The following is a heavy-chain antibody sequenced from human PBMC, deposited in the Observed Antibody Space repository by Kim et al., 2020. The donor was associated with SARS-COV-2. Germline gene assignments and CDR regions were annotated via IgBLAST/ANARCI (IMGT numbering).Heavy chain of an antibody. Sequence: GGSLRLSCAASGFTFSNAWMSWVRQAPGKGLEWVDRIKSKTDGGTTDYAAPVKGRFTISRDDSKNTLYLQMNSLKTEDTAVYYCTTEGSSSSSYYFDYWGQGTLVTVSS. CDR2: IKSKTDGGTT. CDR3: TTEGSSSSSYYFDY. CDR1: GFTFSNAW. J-gene: IGHJ4*02. V-gene: IGHV3-15*01. D-gene: IGHD6-6*01.